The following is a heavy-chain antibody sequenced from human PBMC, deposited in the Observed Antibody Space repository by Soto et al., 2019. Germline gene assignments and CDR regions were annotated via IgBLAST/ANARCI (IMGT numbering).Heavy chain of an antibody. CDR3: AAGYCSSSSCLSMDV. CDR1: GGTFSSYT. J-gene: IGHJ6*01. V-gene: IGHV1-69*02. D-gene: IGHD2-2*01. CDR2: IIPILGIA. Sequence: QVQLVQSGAEVKKPGSSVKVSCKASGGTFSSYTISWVRQAPGQGLEWMGRIIPILGIANYAQKFQGRVTITADKSTRTAYMELSSRRSEATAVYYCAAGYCSSSSCLSMDVWGKGTTVTVSP.